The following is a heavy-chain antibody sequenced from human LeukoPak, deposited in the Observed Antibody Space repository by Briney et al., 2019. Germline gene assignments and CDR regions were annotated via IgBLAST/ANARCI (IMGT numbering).Heavy chain of an antibody. CDR3: ARPSRCSGGSCYWGSPYYYYGMDV. Sequence: ASVKVSCKASGGTFSSYATSWVRQAPGQGLEWMGGIIPIFGTANYAQKFQGRVTITADESTSTAYMELSSLKSEDTAVYYCARPSRCSGGSCYWGSPYYYYGMDVWGQGTTVTVSS. CDR2: IIPIFGTA. V-gene: IGHV1-69*13. D-gene: IGHD2-15*01. CDR1: GGTFSSYA. J-gene: IGHJ6*02.